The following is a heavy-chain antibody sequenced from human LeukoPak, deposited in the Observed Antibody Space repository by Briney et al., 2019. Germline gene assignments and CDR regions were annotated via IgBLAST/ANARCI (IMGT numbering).Heavy chain of an antibody. CDR3: ARDREELGRGTDWFDP. Sequence: GGSLRLSCAASGFIFSTYGMHWVRQAPGRGLEWVAVIWYDGSKKYYADSVKGRFTISRDSSKNTLYLQMDSLRAEDTAVYYCARDREELGRGTDWFDPWGQGTLVTVSS. V-gene: IGHV3-33*01. J-gene: IGHJ5*02. CDR2: IWYDGSKK. D-gene: IGHD3-16*01. CDR1: GFIFSTYG.